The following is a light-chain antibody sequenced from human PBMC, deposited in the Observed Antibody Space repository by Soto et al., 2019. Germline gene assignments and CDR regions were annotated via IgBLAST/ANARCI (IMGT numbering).Light chain of an antibody. CDR2: AAS. V-gene: IGKV1-39*01. J-gene: IGKJ2*01. Sequence: DIQMTQSPSSLSASVGDRVTITCRASQTFNKFLNWYQQKPGKAPKLLIYAASSLQGGVPSRFSGSGSGTDFTLTISSLQPEDFATYYCKQSYRTPYTFGQGTKLEIK. CDR1: QTFNKF. CDR3: KQSYRTPYT.